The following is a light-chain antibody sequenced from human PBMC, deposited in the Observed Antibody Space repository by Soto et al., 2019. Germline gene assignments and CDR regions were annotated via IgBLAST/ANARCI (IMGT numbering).Light chain of an antibody. CDR1: QGISSY. CDR2: AAS. Sequence: AIRMTQSPSSLYASTGDRVTITSRASQGISSYLAWYQQKPGKAPKLLIYAASTLQSGVPSRFSGSGSGPDFPLTISCLQSEDFATYYCQQYYSYPRTFGQGNKVEIK. V-gene: IGKV1-8*01. J-gene: IGKJ1*01. CDR3: QQYYSYPRT.